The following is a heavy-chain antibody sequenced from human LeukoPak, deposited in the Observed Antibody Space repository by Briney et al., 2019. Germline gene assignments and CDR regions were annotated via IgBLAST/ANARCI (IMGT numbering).Heavy chain of an antibody. CDR1: GFTFSSYA. Sequence: GGALRLSCAASGFTFSSYAMSWVRQAPGKGLEWVSAISGSGGSTYYADSVKGRFTISRDNSKSTQYLQKYSLRAEDHAVYSSASRPLGYCSGGSWSNPVSWGQGTLVTASS. CDR2: ISGSGGST. D-gene: IGHD2-15*01. J-gene: IGHJ5*02. CDR3: ASRPLGYCSGGSWSNPVS. V-gene: IGHV3-23*01.